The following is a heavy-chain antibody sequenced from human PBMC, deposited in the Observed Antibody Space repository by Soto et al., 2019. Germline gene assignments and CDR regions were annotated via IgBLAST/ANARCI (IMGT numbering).Heavy chain of an antibody. Sequence: SETLSLTCTVSGGAISSGGYYWNWIRQHPGKGLEWIGYIYYSGSIDYDPSLKSRVTISVDTSKNQFSLKLSSVTAADTAVYYCARSDYGGNLDAFDIWGQGTMVTVSS. CDR2: IYYSGSI. J-gene: IGHJ3*02. V-gene: IGHV4-31*03. CDR3: ARSDYGGNLDAFDI. D-gene: IGHD4-17*01. CDR1: GGAISSGGYY.